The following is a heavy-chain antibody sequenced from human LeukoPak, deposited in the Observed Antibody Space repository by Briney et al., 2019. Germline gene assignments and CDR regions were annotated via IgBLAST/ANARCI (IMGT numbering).Heavy chain of an antibody. J-gene: IGHJ4*02. V-gene: IGHV3-23*01. Sequence: GGSLRLSCAASGFTFSSYGMSWVRQAPGKGLEWVSAITGSGDGTSAADSVKGRFTISRDNSKNTLYLQMNSLRVEDTAVYYCAKAGLVRGGALDSWGQGTLVTVSS. CDR2: ITGSGDGT. CDR3: AKAGLVRGGALDS. CDR1: GFTFSSYG. D-gene: IGHD4/OR15-4a*01.